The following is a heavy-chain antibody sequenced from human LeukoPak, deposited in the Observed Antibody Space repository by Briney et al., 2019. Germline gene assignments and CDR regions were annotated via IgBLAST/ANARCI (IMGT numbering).Heavy chain of an antibody. V-gene: IGHV1-8*01. Sequence: ASVKVSCKASGYTFPSYDINWLRQAAGQGLEWMGWMNPFSGNTRYAQKFQGRVTMPRNTAISTAYMELSSLRSKVTAVYYCARNLYYYDSSGYYYFDYWGQGTLVTVSA. CDR1: GYTFPSYD. D-gene: IGHD3-22*01. CDR3: ARNLYYYDSSGYYYFDY. CDR2: MNPFSGNT. J-gene: IGHJ4*02.